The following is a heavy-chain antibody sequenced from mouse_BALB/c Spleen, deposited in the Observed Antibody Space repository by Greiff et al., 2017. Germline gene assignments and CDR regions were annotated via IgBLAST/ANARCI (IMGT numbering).Heavy chain of an antibody. Sequence: QVQLQQSGAELAKPGASVKMSCKASGYTFTSYWMHWVKQRPGQGLEWIGYINPSTGYTEYNQKFKDKATLTADKSSSTAYMQLSSLTSEDSAVYYCAIYGNYVLYYAMDYWGQGTSVTVSS. CDR1: GYTFTSYW. CDR2: INPSTGYT. J-gene: IGHJ4*01. V-gene: IGHV1-7*01. CDR3: AIYGNYVLYYAMDY. D-gene: IGHD2-1*01.